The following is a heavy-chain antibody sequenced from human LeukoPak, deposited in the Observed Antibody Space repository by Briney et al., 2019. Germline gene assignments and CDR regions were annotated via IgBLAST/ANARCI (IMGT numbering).Heavy chain of an antibody. CDR2: IKQDGSEK. Sequence: QAGGSLRLSCAASGFTFGSYWMNWVRQAPGKGLEWVPNIKQDGSEKYYVDSVKGRFTISRDNTKKLLYLQMNSLRTEDTAVYYCEAGTTGNAFDIWGQGTKVTVSS. J-gene: IGHJ3*02. CDR3: EAGTTGNAFDI. D-gene: IGHD1-14*01. CDR1: GFTFGSYW. V-gene: IGHV3-7*01.